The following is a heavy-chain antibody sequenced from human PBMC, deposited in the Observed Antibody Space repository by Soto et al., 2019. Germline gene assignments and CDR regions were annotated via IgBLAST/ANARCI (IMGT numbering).Heavy chain of an antibody. CDR1: GGSISSGDYY. CDR2: IYYSGST. D-gene: IGHD3-10*01. Sequence: SETLSLTCTVSGGSISSGDYYWSWIRQPPGKGLEWIGYIYYSGSTYYNQSLKSQVTISVDTSKNQFSLNLSTVTTANTAMYKCARAGGATLYLGKNWFYPWGQGTLVTVSS. CDR3: ARAGGATLYLGKNWFYP. V-gene: IGHV4-30-4*01. J-gene: IGHJ5*02.